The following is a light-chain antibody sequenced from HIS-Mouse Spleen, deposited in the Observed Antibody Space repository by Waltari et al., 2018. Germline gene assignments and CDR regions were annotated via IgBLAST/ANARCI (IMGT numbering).Light chain of an antibody. CDR2: EDS. J-gene: IGLJ2*01. CDR1: ALPKKY. Sequence: SYELTQPPSVSVSPGQTARITCSGDALPKKYAYWYQQKSGQAPVLVIYEDSKRPSGIPERFSGSSSGTMATLTISGAQVEDEADYYCYSNLTDSSGNHRVFGGGTKLTVL. V-gene: IGLV3-10*01. CDR3: YSNLTDSSGNHRV.